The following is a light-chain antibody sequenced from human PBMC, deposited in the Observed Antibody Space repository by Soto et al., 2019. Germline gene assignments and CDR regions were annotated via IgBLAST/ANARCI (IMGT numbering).Light chain of an antibody. CDR1: QSVGNY. CDR3: QQYNNWPLT. CDR2: DAS. Sequence: VFSQSAATLSLSPGERATLSCRASQSVGNYLAWFQQKPGQTPRLLIYDASTRASGIPARFSGSGSGTEFTLTISSLQSEDFAVYYCQQYNNWPLTFGGGTKVDIK. J-gene: IGKJ4*01. V-gene: IGKV3-15*01.